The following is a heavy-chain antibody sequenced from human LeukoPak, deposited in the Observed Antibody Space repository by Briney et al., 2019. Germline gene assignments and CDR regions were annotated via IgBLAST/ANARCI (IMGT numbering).Heavy chain of an antibody. D-gene: IGHD4-23*01. Sequence: ASVKVSCKASGYTFTGYYMHWVRQAPGQGLEWMGWINPNSGGTNYAQKFQGRVTMTRDTSISTAYMELSRLRSDDTAVYYCARVRDYGDNFVLEWFDPWGQGTLVTVSS. J-gene: IGHJ5*02. CDR3: ARVRDYGDNFVLEWFDP. CDR1: GYTFTGYY. CDR2: INPNSGGT. V-gene: IGHV1-2*02.